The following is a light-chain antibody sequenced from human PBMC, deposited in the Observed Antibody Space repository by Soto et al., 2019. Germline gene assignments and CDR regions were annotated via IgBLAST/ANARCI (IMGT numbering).Light chain of an antibody. Sequence: QSVLTQPPSVSGAPGQRVTISCTGNSSNLGAGYDVHWYKQLPGAVPKLVIFGNRNRPSGVPERFAGSKSGTSASLAITGLQAEDEADYYCQAYDYSLTASVFGGGTRLTVL. V-gene: IGLV1-40*01. CDR1: SSNLGAGYD. CDR3: QAYDYSLTASV. CDR2: GNR. J-gene: IGLJ3*02.